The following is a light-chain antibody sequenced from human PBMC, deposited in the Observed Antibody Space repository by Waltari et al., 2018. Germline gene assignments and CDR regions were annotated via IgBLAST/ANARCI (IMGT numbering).Light chain of an antibody. V-gene: IGKV4-1*01. CDR2: WAS. J-gene: IGKJ5*01. Sequence: DIVMTQSPDSLAVSLGERATINCRSSQPVLYSSNSKHYLAWYQQKPGQTPKLLVYWASNRESGVPDRFSGSGSGTDFTLTISSLQAEDVAVYYCQQYYGTPITFGQGTRLEIK. CDR3: QQYYGTPIT. CDR1: QPVLYSSNSKHY.